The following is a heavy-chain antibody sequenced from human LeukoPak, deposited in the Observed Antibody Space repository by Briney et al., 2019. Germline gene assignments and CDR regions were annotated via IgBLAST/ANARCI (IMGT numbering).Heavy chain of an antibody. D-gene: IGHD5-24*01. CDR2: IKEDGSEK. CDR1: GFTFPTFW. J-gene: IGHJ3*02. Sequence: GGSLRLSCAASGFTFPTFWMAWVRQAPGKGLEWVAKIKEDGSEKDYVDSVKGRFTIYRDNAKNSLHLQMNYLRAEDTAVYYCARMQMDTGYRPFDIWGQGTMVAGSS. V-gene: IGHV3-7*01. CDR3: ARMQMDTGYRPFDI.